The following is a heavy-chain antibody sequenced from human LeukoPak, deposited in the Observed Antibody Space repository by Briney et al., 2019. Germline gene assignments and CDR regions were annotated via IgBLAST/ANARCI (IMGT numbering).Heavy chain of an antibody. Sequence: GGSLRLSCAASGYTFSIYWMNWVRQAPGKGLEWVASIKQDGSETYYMESVQGRFTISRDNDMNFLYLQLSSLRAEDTAVYYCTRENSGSLSLEYWGQGSLVTVSS. CDR3: TRENSGSLSLEY. V-gene: IGHV3-7*01. J-gene: IGHJ4*02. CDR2: IKQDGSET. CDR1: GYTFSIYW. D-gene: IGHD1-26*01.